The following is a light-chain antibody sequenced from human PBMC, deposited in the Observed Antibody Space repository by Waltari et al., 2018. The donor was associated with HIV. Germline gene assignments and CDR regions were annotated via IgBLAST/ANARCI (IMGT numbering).Light chain of an antibody. CDR1: SPNIGRHA. Sequence: QPVLTQPPSASGTPGQRAIISWSGSSPNIGRHALSWYQHLPGATPTLLIFGNNHRSSGVPDRFSGSKSATSASLAISGLRSVDEADYSCAAWDDSLDVPVFGGGTKLTVL. V-gene: IGLV1-44*01. CDR2: GNN. J-gene: IGLJ2*01. CDR3: AAWDDSLDVPV.